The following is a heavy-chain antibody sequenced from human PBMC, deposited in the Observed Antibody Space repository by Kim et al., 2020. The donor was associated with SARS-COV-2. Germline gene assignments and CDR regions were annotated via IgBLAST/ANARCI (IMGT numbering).Heavy chain of an antibody. CDR3: ARTENEGYYYYYMDV. V-gene: IGHV3-30-3*01. Sequence: GGSLRLSCAASGFTFSSYAMHWVRQAPGKGLEWVAVISYDGSNKYYADSVKGRFTISRDNSKNTLYLQMNSLRAEDTAVYYCARTENEGYYYYYMDVWGKGTTVTVSS. J-gene: IGHJ6*03. CDR1: GFTFSSYA. CDR2: ISYDGSNK.